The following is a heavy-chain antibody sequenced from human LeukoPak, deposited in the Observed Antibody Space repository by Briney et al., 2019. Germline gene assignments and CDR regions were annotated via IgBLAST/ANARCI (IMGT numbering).Heavy chain of an antibody. Sequence: GGSLRLSCVASGFTFGKYWMSWVRQAPGKGLEWVANIKLDGSEKNYVDSVKGRFTISRDNTKNSLYLQMNSLRAEDTAVYYCARVRTSTNLNWFDPWGQGTLVTVSS. D-gene: IGHD2-2*01. CDR1: GFTFGKYW. V-gene: IGHV3-7*03. J-gene: IGHJ5*02. CDR3: ARVRTSTNLNWFDP. CDR2: IKLDGSEK.